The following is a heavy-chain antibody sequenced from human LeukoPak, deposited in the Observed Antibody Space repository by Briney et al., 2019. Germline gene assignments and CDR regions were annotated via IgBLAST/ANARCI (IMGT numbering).Heavy chain of an antibody. CDR1: GYTFTSYY. CDR2: INPSGGST. V-gene: IGHV1-46*01. J-gene: IGHJ4*02. Sequence: ASVKVSCKASGYTFTSYYMHWVRQAPGQGLEWMGIINPSGGSTSYAQKFQGRVTMTRDTSTSTVYMELSSLRSEDTAVYYCAREGGIVGATAYWGQGTLVTASS. D-gene: IGHD1-26*01. CDR3: AREGGIVGATAY.